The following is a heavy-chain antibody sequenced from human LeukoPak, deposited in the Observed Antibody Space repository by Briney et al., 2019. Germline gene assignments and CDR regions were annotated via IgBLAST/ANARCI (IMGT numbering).Heavy chain of an antibody. CDR2: IIPILGIA. D-gene: IGHD6-13*01. J-gene: IGHJ4*02. Sequence: SVKVSCKASGGTFSSYAISWVRQAPGQGLEWMGRIIPILGIANYAQKFQGRVTIIADKSTSTAYMELSSLRSEDTAVYYCARDPTYSSSWYFGYWGQGTLVTVSS. CDR3: ARDPTYSSSWYFGY. CDR1: GGTFSSYA. V-gene: IGHV1-69*04.